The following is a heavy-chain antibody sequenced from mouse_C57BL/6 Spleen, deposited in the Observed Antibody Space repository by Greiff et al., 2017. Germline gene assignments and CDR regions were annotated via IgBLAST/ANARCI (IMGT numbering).Heavy chain of an antibody. J-gene: IGHJ4*01. CDR3: AKNSLITTRAMDY. CDR2: IWRGGST. Sequence: VQVVESGPGLVQPSQSLSITCTVSGFSLTSYGVHWVRQSPGKGLEWLGVIWRGGSTDYNAAFMSRLSITKDNSKSQVFFKMNSLQADDTAIYYCAKNSLITTRAMDYWGQGTSVTVSS. CDR1: GFSLTSYG. V-gene: IGHV2-5*01. D-gene: IGHD1-1*01.